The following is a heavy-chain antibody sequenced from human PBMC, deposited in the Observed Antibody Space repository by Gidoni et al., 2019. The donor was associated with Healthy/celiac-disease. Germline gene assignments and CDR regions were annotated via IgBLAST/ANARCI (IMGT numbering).Heavy chain of an antibody. J-gene: IGHJ6*02. CDR1: GFPFSSYG. CDR3: AKTYYDSSGYYYYYYGMDV. V-gene: IGHV3-33*06. Sequence: QVQLLESGGGVVQPGRSLRLSCAASGFPFSSYGIHWVRQAPGKGLEWVAVIGYDGSNKYYADTVKGRFTISRDNSKNTLYLQMNSLRAEDTAVYYCAKTYYDSSGYYYYYYGMDVWGQGTTVTVSS. CDR2: IGYDGSNK. D-gene: IGHD3-22*01.